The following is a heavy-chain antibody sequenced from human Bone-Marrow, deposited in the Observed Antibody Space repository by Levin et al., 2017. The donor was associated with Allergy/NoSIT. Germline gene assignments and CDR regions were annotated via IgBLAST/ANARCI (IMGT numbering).Heavy chain of an antibody. CDR3: AKGYSSNYDGIFDY. V-gene: IGHV3-15*01. J-gene: IGHJ4*02. CDR2: IKTKADGEPT. D-gene: IGHD6-13*01. CDR1: GFTFINAW. Sequence: GESLKISCAASGFTFINAWMSWVRQAPGKGPEWIGRIKTKADGEPTDYAAPVKGRFTISRDDSKDTMYLQMNSLKTEDTAVYYCAKGYSSNYDGIFDYWGQGTLVTVSS.